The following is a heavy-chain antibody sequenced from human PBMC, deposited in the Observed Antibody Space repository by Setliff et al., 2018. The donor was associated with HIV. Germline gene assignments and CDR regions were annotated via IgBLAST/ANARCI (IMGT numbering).Heavy chain of an antibody. Sequence: SETLSLTCAVYGESFSDYYWSWIRQPPGKGLEWIGEINHSDSTNYNPSLKGRVTVSVDTSKKKFSLRLSSVSAAVTALYYCARGGGITCRSYAFDYWGHGTLVTVSS. CDR1: GESFSDYY. J-gene: IGHJ4*01. CDR2: INHSDST. CDR3: ARGGGITCRSYAFDY. V-gene: IGHV4-34*01. D-gene: IGHD3-10*01.